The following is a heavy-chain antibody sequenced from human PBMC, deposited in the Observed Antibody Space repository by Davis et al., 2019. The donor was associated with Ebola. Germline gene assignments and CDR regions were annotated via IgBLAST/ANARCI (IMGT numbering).Heavy chain of an antibody. J-gene: IGHJ3*02. Sequence: SETLSLTCTVSGGSISSGSYYWSWIRQPAGKGLEWIGHIYTSGSTNYNPSLKSRVTISVDTSKNQFSLKLSSVTAADTAVYYCAREAGALDIWGQGTMVTVSS. CDR2: IYTSGST. CDR1: GGSISSGSYY. CDR3: AREAGALDI. D-gene: IGHD6-25*01. V-gene: IGHV4-61*09.